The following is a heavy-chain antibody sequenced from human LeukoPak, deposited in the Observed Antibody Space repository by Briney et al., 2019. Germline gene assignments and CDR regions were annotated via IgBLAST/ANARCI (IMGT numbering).Heavy chain of an antibody. CDR2: IYDSETT. CDR1: GGSISSSY. Sequence: SETLSLTCTVSGGSISSSYWRSIRQPPGKGLEWIAYIYDSETTKYNPSLRSRATISSDTSKNQFSLNLSSVTAADTAVYYCARQGYSSGWYTVAYWGQGTLVTVSS. CDR3: ARQGYSSGWYTVAY. V-gene: IGHV4-59*08. J-gene: IGHJ4*02. D-gene: IGHD6-19*01.